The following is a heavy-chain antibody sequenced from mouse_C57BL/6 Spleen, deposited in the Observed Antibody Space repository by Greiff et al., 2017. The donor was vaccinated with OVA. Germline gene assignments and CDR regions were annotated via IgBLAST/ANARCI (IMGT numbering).Heavy chain of an antibody. J-gene: IGHJ3*01. CDR2: IDPETGGT. Sequence: QVQLQQSGAELVRPGASVTLSCKASGYTFTDYEMHWVKQTPVHGLEWIGAIDPETGGTAYNQKFKGKAILTADQSSGTAYMELRSLTSEDSAVYYCTRTPPWFAYWGQGTLVTVSA. CDR1: GYTFTDYE. V-gene: IGHV1-15*01. CDR3: TRTPPWFAY.